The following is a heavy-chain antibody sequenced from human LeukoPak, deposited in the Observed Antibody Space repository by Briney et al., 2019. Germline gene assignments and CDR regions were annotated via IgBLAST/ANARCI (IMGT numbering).Heavy chain of an antibody. V-gene: IGHV3-30-3*01. CDR3: ARDVVMITSPDPLIDY. D-gene: IGHD3-16*01. CDR1: GFTFSSYA. Sequence: GGSLRLSCAASGFTFSSYAMHWVRQAPGKGLEWVAVISYDGSNKYYADSVKGRFTISRNNSKNTLYLQMNSLRAEDTAVYYCARDVVMITSPDPLIDYWGQGTLVTVSS. J-gene: IGHJ4*02. CDR2: ISYDGSNK.